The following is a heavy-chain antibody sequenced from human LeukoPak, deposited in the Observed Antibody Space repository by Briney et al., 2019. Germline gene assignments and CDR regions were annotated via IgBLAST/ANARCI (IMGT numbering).Heavy chain of an antibody. CDR2: IYYSGTT. Sequence: PSETLSLTCTVSGGSISSYYWSWIRQPPGKGLEWIGYIYYSGTTNYNPSLKSRVTISADTSKNQFSLKLSSVTAADTAVYYCARQRTPGTIAYWGQGTLVTVSS. V-gene: IGHV4-59*08. D-gene: IGHD1-1*01. J-gene: IGHJ4*02. CDR3: ARQRTPGTIAY. CDR1: GGSISSYY.